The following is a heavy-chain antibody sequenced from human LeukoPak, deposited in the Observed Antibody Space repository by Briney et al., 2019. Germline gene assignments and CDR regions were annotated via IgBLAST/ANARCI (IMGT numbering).Heavy chain of an antibody. CDR2: IYRGGST. V-gene: IGHV3-53*01. Sequence: GGSLRLSCAASGITVSSNYMSWVRQAPGKGLEWVSVIYRGGSTYYAESVKGRFTISRDNSKNTLYLQMNSLRAEDTAVYYCARDSSPDSSGYYYFDYWGQGTLVSVSS. D-gene: IGHD3-22*01. J-gene: IGHJ4*02. CDR1: GITVSSNY. CDR3: ARDSSPDSSGYYYFDY.